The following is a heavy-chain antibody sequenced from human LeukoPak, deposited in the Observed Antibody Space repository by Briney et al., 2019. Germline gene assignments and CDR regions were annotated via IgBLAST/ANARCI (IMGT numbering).Heavy chain of an antibody. CDR1: GLNFSSYA. Sequence: GGSLRLSCAASGLNFSSYAMTWVRQAPGKGLECVSGISGSGDTTYYADSVKGRFTISRDNSKSTLYLQMNSLRAEDTALYYCAKDRSLVPAALNYWGQGTLVTVSS. J-gene: IGHJ4*02. V-gene: IGHV3-23*01. CDR2: ISGSGDTT. D-gene: IGHD2-2*01. CDR3: AKDRSLVPAALNY.